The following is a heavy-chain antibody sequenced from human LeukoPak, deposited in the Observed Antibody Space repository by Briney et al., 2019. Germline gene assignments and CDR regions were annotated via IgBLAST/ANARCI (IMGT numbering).Heavy chain of an antibody. CDR1: GFTFSSYA. V-gene: IGHV3-23*01. D-gene: IGHD3-16*02. Sequence: GGSLRLSCAASGFTFSSYAMSWVRQAPGKGLEWVSAISGSGGSTYSADSVKGRFTISRDNSKNTLYLQMNSLRAEDTAVYYCAKGIRLGELSFKGPPLWYYYGMDVWGQGTTVTVSS. CDR2: ISGSGGST. CDR3: AKGIRLGELSFKGPPLWYYYGMDV. J-gene: IGHJ6*02.